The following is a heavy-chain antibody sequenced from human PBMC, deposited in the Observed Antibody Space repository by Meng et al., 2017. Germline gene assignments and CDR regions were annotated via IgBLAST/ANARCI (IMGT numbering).Heavy chain of an antibody. J-gene: IGHJ4*02. CDR1: AFTFSSYA. D-gene: IGHD6-25*01. CDR3: AKDLTAAAGS. Sequence: VLLVESQDGSVQHGGSPTLYFAVTAFTFSSYALSWVRQRPGQGLEWVSAISGSGGSTYYADSVKGRFTISRDYSKNTLYLQMNSLRAEATAVYYCAKDLTAAAGSWGQGTLVTVSS. V-gene: IGHV3-23*04. CDR2: ISGSGGST.